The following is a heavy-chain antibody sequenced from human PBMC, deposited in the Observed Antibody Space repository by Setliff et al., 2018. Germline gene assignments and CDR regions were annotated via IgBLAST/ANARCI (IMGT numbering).Heavy chain of an antibody. V-gene: IGHV1-18*01. CDR2: ISAYNGNT. CDR3: ARTVYYDSSGYGV. J-gene: IGHJ4*02. Sequence: VASVKVSCKASGYTFSTYGITWVRQAPGQGLEWMGWISAYNGNTNYAQKLQGRVTMTTDTSTSTAYMELRGLRSDDTAVYYCARTVYYDSSGYGVWGQGTQVTVSS. CDR1: GYTFSTYG. D-gene: IGHD3-22*01.